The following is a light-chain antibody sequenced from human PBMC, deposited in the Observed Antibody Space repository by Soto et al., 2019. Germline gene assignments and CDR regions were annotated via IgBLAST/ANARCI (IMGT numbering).Light chain of an antibody. J-gene: IGKJ1*01. V-gene: IGKV3-11*01. CDR1: QSVSSY. CDR2: DAS. CDR3: QQRSNWPPTRT. Sequence: EIVLTQSPATLSLSPGERATLSCRASQSVSSYLAWYQQKPGQAPGLLIYDASNRATGIPARFSGSGSGTDFTLTISSLEPEDFAVYYCQQRSNWPPTRTFGQGTKVEIK.